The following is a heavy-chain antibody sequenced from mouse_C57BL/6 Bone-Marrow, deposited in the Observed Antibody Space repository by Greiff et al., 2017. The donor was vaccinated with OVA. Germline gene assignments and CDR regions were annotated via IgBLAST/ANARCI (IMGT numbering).Heavy chain of an antibody. V-gene: IGHV5-4*01. D-gene: IGHD1-1*01. J-gene: IGHJ1*03. CDR2: ISDGGSYT. Sequence: VQLQPSGGGLVKPGGSLKLSCAASGFTFSSYAMSWVRQTPEKRLEWVATISDGGSYTYYPDNVKGRFTISRDNAKNNLYLQMSHLKSEDTAMYYCARDDGSSYYWYFDVWGTGTTVTVSS. CDR1: GFTFSSYA. CDR3: ARDDGSSYYWYFDV.